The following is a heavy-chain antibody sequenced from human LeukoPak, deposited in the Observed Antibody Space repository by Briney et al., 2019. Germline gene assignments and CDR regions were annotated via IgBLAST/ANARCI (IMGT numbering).Heavy chain of an antibody. CDR3: ARDTGFPFFDF. Sequence: ASVKVSYKASGYTFTGYYMHWVRQAPGQGLEWMGSVNPNSGVTDYAQKFQGRITMTRDTAISTAYMELNRLTSDDTAVYYCARDTGFPFFDFWGHGALVTVSS. V-gene: IGHV1-2*02. J-gene: IGHJ4*01. CDR1: GYTFTGYY. CDR2: VNPNSGVT.